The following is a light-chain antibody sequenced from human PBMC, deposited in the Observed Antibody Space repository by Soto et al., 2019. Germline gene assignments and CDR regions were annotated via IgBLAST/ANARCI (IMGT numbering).Light chain of an antibody. J-gene: IGLJ2*01. Sequence: QSVLTQPPSASGSPGQSVTISCTGTSSDVGGYYYVSWYQQHPGKAPKLMIYEVSKRPSGVPDRFSGSKSGNTASLTVSGLQPEDEAYYYCSSYAGSNTVAFGGGTKVTVL. CDR3: SSYAGSNTVA. V-gene: IGLV2-8*01. CDR1: SSDVGGYYY. CDR2: EVS.